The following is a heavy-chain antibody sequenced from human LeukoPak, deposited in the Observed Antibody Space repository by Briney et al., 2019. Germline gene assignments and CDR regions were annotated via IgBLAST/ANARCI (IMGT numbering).Heavy chain of an antibody. Sequence: GGSLRLSCAGSGFSVSNYYMNWVRQAPGKGLEWVSLIRDSGATFYADFVKGRFTISRDNSKNTIYLQMNRLRVEDTAVYFCARDRAVTQVWVEFDSWGQGTQVTVSS. CDR2: IRDSGAT. CDR3: ARDRAVTQVWVEFDS. V-gene: IGHV3-66*03. D-gene: IGHD3-16*01. J-gene: IGHJ5*01. CDR1: GFSVSNYY.